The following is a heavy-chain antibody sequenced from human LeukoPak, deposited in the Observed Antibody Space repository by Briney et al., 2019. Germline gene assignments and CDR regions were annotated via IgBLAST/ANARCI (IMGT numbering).Heavy chain of an antibody. CDR1: GFTFSSYG. CDR2: ISGSGGST. J-gene: IGHJ6*04. CDR3: AKNMAPFGGFMDV. Sequence: GGSLRLSCAASGFTFSSYGMSWVRQAPGKGLDWVSSISGSGGSTSYADSVKGRFTISRDNSKNTLDLQMNSLRAEDTAVYYCAKNMAPFGGFMDVWGKGTTVTISS. D-gene: IGHD3-16*01. V-gene: IGHV3-23*01.